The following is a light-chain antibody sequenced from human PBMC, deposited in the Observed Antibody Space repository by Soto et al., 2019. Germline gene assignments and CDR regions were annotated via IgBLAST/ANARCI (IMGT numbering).Light chain of an antibody. V-gene: IGKV3-11*01. CDR1: QSVGSY. Sequence: EIVLTQSPATLSLSPGERATLSCWASQSVGSYLAWYQQKPGQAPRLLIYDASNRATGIPARFSGSGSGTDFPLTISSLEPEDFAVYYCQQRSDWPLTFGGGTKVEIK. CDR3: QQRSDWPLT. CDR2: DAS. J-gene: IGKJ4*01.